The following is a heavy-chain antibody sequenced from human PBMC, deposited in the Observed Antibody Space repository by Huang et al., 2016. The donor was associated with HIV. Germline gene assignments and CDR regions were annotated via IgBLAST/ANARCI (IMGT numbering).Heavy chain of an antibody. J-gene: IGHJ5*02. CDR1: GFTFSSYA. CDR2: ISYDGSNK. V-gene: IGHV3-30-3*01. CDR3: ARDRGIVGATIGWFDP. Sequence: QVQLVESGGGVVQPGRSLRLSCAASGFTFSSYAMHWVRPAPGKGLEWVAVISYDGSNKYYADSVKGRFTISRDNSKNTLYLQMNSLRAEDTAVYYCARDRGIVGATIGWFDPWGQGTLVTVSS. D-gene: IGHD1-26*01.